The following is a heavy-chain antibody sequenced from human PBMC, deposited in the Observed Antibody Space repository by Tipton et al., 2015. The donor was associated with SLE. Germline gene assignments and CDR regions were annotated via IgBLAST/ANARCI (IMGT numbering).Heavy chain of an antibody. V-gene: IGHV3-30*02. CDR2: IRYDGSNK. Sequence: GSLRLSCAASGFTFSNYGMHWVRQAPGKGLEWVAFIRYDGSNKYFADSVKGRFTISRDNSKNTLYLQMNSLRAEDTAVYYCAKDREQWLRGYFQHWGQGTLVTVSS. CDR1: GFTFSNYG. CDR3: AKDREQWLRGYFQH. D-gene: IGHD6-19*01. J-gene: IGHJ1*01.